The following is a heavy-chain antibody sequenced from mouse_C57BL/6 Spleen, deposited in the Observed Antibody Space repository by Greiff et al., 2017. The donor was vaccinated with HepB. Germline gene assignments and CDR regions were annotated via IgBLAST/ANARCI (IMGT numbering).Heavy chain of an antibody. D-gene: IGHD2-4*01. CDR1: GYTFTSYG. V-gene: IGHV1-81*01. CDR3: ARDGGDYDGLDY. CDR2: IYPRSGNT. J-gene: IGHJ2*01. Sequence: QVQLQQSGAELARPGASVKLSCKASGYTFTSYGISWVKQRTGQGLEWIGEIYPRSGNTYYNEKFKGKATLTADKSYSTAYMELRSLTSEDSAVYFCARDGGDYDGLDYWGQGTTLTVSS.